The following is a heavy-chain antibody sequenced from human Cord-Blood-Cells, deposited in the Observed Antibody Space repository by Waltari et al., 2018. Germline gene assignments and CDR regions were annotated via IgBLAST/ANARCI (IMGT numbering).Heavy chain of an antibody. J-gene: IGHJ4*02. Sequence: QVQLVQSGAEVKKPGASVKVSCKVSGYTLTELSMHWVRQAPGKGLEWMGGFGPEDGETIYAQKFQGRVNMTEETATDTAYMELSSLRSEDTAVYYCATGGGEYSSSFDYWGQGTLVTVSS. V-gene: IGHV1-24*01. CDR1: GYTLTELS. D-gene: IGHD6-6*01. CDR2: FGPEDGET. CDR3: ATGGGEYSSSFDY.